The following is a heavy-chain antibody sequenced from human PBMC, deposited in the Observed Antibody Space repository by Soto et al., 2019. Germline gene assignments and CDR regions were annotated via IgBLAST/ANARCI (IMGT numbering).Heavy chain of an antibody. Sequence: EVQLVESGGGLIQPGGSLRLSCAASGLTVSSNYMSWVRQAPGKGLEWVAIVFSGGNTYHADSVKGRVTVSRDNSKNTLDLQMNSLRPEDTAVYYCAKGDFECWGQGTLVTVSS. V-gene: IGHV3-53*01. CDR3: AKGDFEC. J-gene: IGHJ4*02. CDR2: VFSGGNT. D-gene: IGHD1-26*01. CDR1: GLTVSSNY.